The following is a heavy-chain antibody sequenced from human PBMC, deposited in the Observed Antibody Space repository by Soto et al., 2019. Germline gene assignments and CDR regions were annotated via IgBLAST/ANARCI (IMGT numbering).Heavy chain of an antibody. CDR3: SRAPSTTVTTMPHTGGQQYYFFSSGMDV. J-gene: IGHJ6*02. CDR1: GGSISSGGYS. Sequence: SETLSLTCAVSGGSISSGGYSWSWIRQPPGKGLEWIGYIYHSGSTYYNPSLKSRVTISADRSKTQSSLKLSSVTAADTAVYYCSRAPSTTVTTMPHTGGQQYYFFSSGMDVWGQGTTVTVS. V-gene: IGHV4-30-2*01. D-gene: IGHD4-17*01. CDR2: IYHSGST.